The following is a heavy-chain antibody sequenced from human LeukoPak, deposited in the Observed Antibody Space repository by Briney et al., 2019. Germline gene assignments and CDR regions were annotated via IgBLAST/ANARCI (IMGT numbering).Heavy chain of an antibody. D-gene: IGHD3-22*01. V-gene: IGHV3-11*01. J-gene: IGHJ4*02. CDR2: ISSSGSTI. CDR3: ARDYYYDSSGYLGY. CDR1: GFTFSDYY. Sequence: PGGSLRLSCAAPGFTFSDYYMSWIRQAPGKGLEWVSYISSSGSTIYYADSVKGRFTISRDNAKNSLYLQMNSLRAEDTAVYYCARDYYYDSSGYLGYWGQGTLVTVSS.